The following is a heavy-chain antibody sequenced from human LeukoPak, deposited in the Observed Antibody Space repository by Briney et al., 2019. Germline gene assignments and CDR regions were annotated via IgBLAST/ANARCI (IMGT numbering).Heavy chain of an antibody. V-gene: IGHV4-31*03. Sequence: PSETLSLTCTVSGGSISSGGYYWSWTRQHPGKGLEWIGYIYYSGSTYYNPSLKSRVTISLDTSKNQFSLKLSSVTAADTAVYKCARGSKWNTNWFDAWGQGTLVTVSS. J-gene: IGHJ5*02. CDR2: IYYSGST. D-gene: IGHD1/OR15-1a*01. CDR1: GGSISSGGYY. CDR3: ARGSKWNTNWFDA.